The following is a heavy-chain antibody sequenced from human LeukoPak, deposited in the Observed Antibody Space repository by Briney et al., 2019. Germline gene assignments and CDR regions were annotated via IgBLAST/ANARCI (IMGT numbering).Heavy chain of an antibody. J-gene: IGHJ1*01. CDR3: ARETYDIQYFQH. CDR1: GGSISSYC. D-gene: IGHD3-16*01. V-gene: IGHV4-4*07. Sequence: PSETLSLTCTVSGGSISSYCWSWIRQPAGKGLEWIGRIYTSGSTNYNPSLKSRVAMSVDTSKNQFSLKLSSVTAADTAVYYCARETYDIQYFQHWGQGTLVTVSS. CDR2: IYTSGST.